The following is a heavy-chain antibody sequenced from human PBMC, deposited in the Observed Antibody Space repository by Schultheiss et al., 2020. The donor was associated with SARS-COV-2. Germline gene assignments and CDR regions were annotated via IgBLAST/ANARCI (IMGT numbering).Heavy chain of an antibody. CDR2: ISSSSSYI. CDR3: ASTGSGVLKRYFQH. CDR1: GFTFSDYY. Sequence: GGSLRLSCAASGFTFSDYYMSWIRQAPGKGLEWVSSISSSSSYIYYADSVKGRFTISRDNSKNTLYLQMNSLRAEDTAVYYCASTGSGVLKRYFQHWGQGTLVTVSS. D-gene: IGHD1-26*01. J-gene: IGHJ1*01. V-gene: IGHV3-11*06.